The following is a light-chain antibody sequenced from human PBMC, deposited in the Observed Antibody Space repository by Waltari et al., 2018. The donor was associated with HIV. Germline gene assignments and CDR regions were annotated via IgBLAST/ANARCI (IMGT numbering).Light chain of an antibody. CDR1: QSVLYNSNSKNY. CDR2: WAS. CDR3: HQYYTTPWA. Sequence: DIVLTQSPDSLAVSLGERATINCKASQSVLYNSNSKNYLSWYQQRPGHPPKLLIYWASTRESGVPDRFSGSASGTDFTLTISGLQAEDVAVYYCHQYYTTPWAFGQGTKVEIK. J-gene: IGKJ1*01. V-gene: IGKV4-1*01.